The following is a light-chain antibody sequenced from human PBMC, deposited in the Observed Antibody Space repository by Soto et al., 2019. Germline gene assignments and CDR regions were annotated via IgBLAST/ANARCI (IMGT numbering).Light chain of an antibody. Sequence: DSVMTQSPLSLSVTPGEPSSISCRSSQSLVHSTGYRYLDGYLQKPGQSRQRLIYVGSNRASGVPDRLSGSGSSTDFTLRISRVAPEDVGVYYCMQALHTPRTFGKGTKVDIK. CDR2: VGS. V-gene: IGKV2-28*01. J-gene: IGKJ1*01. CDR3: MQALHTPRT. CDR1: QSLVHSTGYRY.